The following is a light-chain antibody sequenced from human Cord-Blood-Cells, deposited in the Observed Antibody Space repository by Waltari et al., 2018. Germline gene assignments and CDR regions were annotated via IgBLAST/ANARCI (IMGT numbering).Light chain of an antibody. CDR2: DAS. V-gene: IGKV3-11*01. Sequence: EIVLTQSPATLSLSPGERATLACRASQSVSSYFAWYQQKPGQAPMLLIYDASNRATGIPARFSGSGSGTDFTLTISSLEPEDFAVYYCQQRSNWPLTFGGGTKVEIK. CDR1: QSVSSY. J-gene: IGKJ4*01. CDR3: QQRSNWPLT.